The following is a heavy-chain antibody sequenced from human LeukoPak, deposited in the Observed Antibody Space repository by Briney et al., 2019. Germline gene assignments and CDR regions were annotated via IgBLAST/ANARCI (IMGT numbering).Heavy chain of an antibody. CDR2: IYPGDSDT. CDR3: ARRRYCSSTSCSTDPYYYHGMDV. D-gene: IGHD2-2*01. V-gene: IGHV5-51*01. J-gene: IGHJ6*02. Sequence: GESLKISCKGSGYSFTSYWIGWVRQMPGKGLEWMGIIYPGDSDTRYSPSFQGQVTISADKSISTAYLQWSSLKASDTAMYYCARRRYCSSTSCSTDPYYYHGMDVWGQGTTVTVSS. CDR1: GYSFTSYW.